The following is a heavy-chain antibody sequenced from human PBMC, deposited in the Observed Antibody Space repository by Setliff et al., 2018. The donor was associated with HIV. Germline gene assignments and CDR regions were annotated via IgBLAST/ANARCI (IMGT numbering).Heavy chain of an antibody. D-gene: IGHD1-26*01. CDR1: GFTFSSYA. CDR2: ISATGTTV. J-gene: IGHJ4*02. V-gene: IGHV3-48*01. Sequence: PGGSLRLSCAATGFTFSSYAMSWVRQAPGKGLEWVSYISATGTTVSYADSVRGRFIISRDSVRNEVYLQMKSLRVDDTALYYCVRDQLRWPERWDFDFWGQGTLVTVSS. CDR3: VRDQLRWPERWDFDF.